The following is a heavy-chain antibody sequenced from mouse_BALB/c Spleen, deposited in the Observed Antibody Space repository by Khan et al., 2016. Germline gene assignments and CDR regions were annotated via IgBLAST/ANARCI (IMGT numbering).Heavy chain of an antibody. CDR1: GFSITSDYS. Sequence: EVQLQESGPDLVKPSQSLSLTCTVTGFSITSDYSWHWIRQFPGNKLEWMGYIHYSGSTNYNPSLKSRISITRDTSKNQFFLQLNSVTTDDTATFYCSRYDYGGAPLFAYWGQGTLVTVSA. CDR2: IHYSGST. D-gene: IGHD1-1*02. CDR3: SRYDYGGAPLFAY. V-gene: IGHV3-1*02. J-gene: IGHJ3*01.